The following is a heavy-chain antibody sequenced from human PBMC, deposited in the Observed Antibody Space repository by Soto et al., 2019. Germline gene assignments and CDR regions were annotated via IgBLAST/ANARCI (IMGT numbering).Heavy chain of an antibody. CDR3: ARLNDYYFDY. J-gene: IGHJ4*02. CDR2: IYYSGST. CDR1: GGSFSDYYWY. V-gene: IGHV4-31*11. D-gene: IGHD1-1*01. Sequence: SETLSLTCAVYGGSFSDYYWYWSWIRQPPGKGLEWIGYIYYSGSTYYNPSLKSRVTISVDTSKNQFSLKLSSVTAADTAVYYCARLNDYYFDYWGQGTLVTVSS.